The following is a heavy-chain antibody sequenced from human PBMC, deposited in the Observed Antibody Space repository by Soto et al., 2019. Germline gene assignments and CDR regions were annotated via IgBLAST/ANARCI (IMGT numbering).Heavy chain of an antibody. CDR1: GFTFSTYA. D-gene: IGHD6-19*01. V-gene: IGHV3-23*01. CDR3: AKERSSGWSLDY. J-gene: IGHJ4*02. CDR2: ISGSGDST. Sequence: EVQLLESGGGLVQPGGSLRLSCAASGFTFSTYAMNWVRQAPGKGLEWVSGISGSGDSTYYADSVKGRFTVSRDNSKNTLYRQMISLRAEDTAVFYCAKERSSGWSLDYWGQGTLVTVSS.